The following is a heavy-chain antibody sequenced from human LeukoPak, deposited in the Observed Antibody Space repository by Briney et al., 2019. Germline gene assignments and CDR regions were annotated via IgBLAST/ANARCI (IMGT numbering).Heavy chain of an antibody. V-gene: IGHV1-2*02. D-gene: IGHD2-2*01. CDR1: GYTFTGYY. CDR3: ARDVGEYCSSTNCYASHY. Sequence: ASVKVSCKASGYTFTGYYMHWVRQAPGQGLEWMGWINPHSGGTNYAQKFQGGVTMTRDTSITTAYMKLSSLRSDDTAVYYCARDVGEYCSSTNCYASHYWGQGTLVTVSS. CDR2: INPHSGGT. J-gene: IGHJ4*02.